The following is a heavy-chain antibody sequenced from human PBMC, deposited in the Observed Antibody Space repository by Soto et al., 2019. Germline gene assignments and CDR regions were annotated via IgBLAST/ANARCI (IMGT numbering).Heavy chain of an antibody. J-gene: IGHJ4*02. V-gene: IGHV3-21*01. D-gene: IGHD2-8*01. Sequence: EVQLVESGGGLVKPGGSLRLSCAASGFTFSSYSMVWVRQAPEKGLEWVSSIGGSSGHIHYADSLKGRFTISRDNAKNSLYLQMNSLRVDDTAVYYCARTNGAYSNYFDYWGQGTLVTVSS. CDR1: GFTFSSYS. CDR2: IGGSSGHI. CDR3: ARTNGAYSNYFDY.